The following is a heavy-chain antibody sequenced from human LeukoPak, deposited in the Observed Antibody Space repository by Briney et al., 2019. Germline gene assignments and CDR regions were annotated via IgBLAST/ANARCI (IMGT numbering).Heavy chain of an antibody. CDR1: GDSISGYF. V-gene: IGHV4-59*08. CDR3: ARYDRSSPKHFDN. Sequence: PSETLSLTCTVSGDSISGYFWSWIRQPPGKGLEWIGYIHYTGTTSYNPSLKSRVTISVDTSENQFSLKLSSVSAEDTAVYYCARYDRSSPKHFDNWGQGTLVTVYS. D-gene: IGHD3-9*01. CDR2: IHYTGTT. J-gene: IGHJ4*02.